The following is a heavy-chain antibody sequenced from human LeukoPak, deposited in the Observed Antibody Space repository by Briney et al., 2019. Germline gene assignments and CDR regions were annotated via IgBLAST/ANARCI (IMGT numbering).Heavy chain of an antibody. V-gene: IGHV3-30*04. CDR3: AKVFDLSAFDI. Sequence: GGSLRLSCAASGFTFSSYAVHWVRQAPGKGLEWVAVISYDGSNKYYADSVKGRFTISRDNSKNTLYLQMNSLRAEDTAVYYCAKVFDLSAFDIWGQGTMVTVSS. D-gene: IGHD3-9*01. CDR1: GFTFSSYA. J-gene: IGHJ3*02. CDR2: ISYDGSNK.